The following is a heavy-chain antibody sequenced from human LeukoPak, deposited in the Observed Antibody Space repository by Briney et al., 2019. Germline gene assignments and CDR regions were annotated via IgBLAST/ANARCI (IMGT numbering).Heavy chain of an antibody. V-gene: IGHV1-69*13. CDR1: GGTLTSYT. Sequence: SVKVSLKGSGGTLTSYTISWVGHGPGQRRGWGGGIIPIFGTANYAQKFQGRVTITADESTSTAYMELSSLRSEDTAVYYCAREGYGSGRINWFDPWGQGTLVTVSS. J-gene: IGHJ5*02. CDR3: AREGYGSGRINWFDP. CDR2: IIPIFGTA. D-gene: IGHD3-10*01.